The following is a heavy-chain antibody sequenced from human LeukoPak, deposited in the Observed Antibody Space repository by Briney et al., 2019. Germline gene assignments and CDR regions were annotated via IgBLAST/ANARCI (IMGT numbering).Heavy chain of an antibody. D-gene: IGHD2-2*01. CDR1: GGSISSGGYY. CDR2: IYYSGST. V-gene: IGHV4-31*03. Sequence: SQTLSLTCTVSGGSISSGGYYWSWIRQHPGKGLEWIGYIYYSGSTYYNPSLKSRVTISVDTSKNRFSLKLSSVTAADTAVYYCARIGAYANNWFDPWGQGTLVTVSS. J-gene: IGHJ5*02. CDR3: ARIGAYANNWFDP.